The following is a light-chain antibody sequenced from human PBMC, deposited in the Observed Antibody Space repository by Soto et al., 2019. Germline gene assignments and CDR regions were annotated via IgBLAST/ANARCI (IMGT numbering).Light chain of an antibody. CDR2: GAS. CDR3: QQYGGSPLVT. V-gene: IGKV3-20*01. J-gene: IGKJ4*01. CDR1: QSVSGNY. Sequence: EIVLTQSPGTLXLSPXEXXTXSCRASQSVSGNYLAWYQQKPGQAPRLLISGASSRATGIPDRFSGSGSGTDFTLTISRLEPEDFAVYYCQQYGGSPLVTFGGGTKVEIK.